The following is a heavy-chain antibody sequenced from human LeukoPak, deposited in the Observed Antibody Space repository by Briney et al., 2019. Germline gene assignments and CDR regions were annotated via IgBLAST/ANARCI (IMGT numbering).Heavy chain of an antibody. D-gene: IGHD2-21*01. Sequence: GGSLRLSCAASGFTVSSNYMSWVRQAPGKGLEWVSVIYSGGTTYYADSVKGRFTISRDNSKKTLYLQMDSLRTEDTAFYYCALIGVVIPPDTYDVWGQGTLTVSS. CDR1: GFTVSSNY. V-gene: IGHV3-53*05. CDR3: ALIGVVIPPDTYDV. J-gene: IGHJ3*01. CDR2: IYSGGTT.